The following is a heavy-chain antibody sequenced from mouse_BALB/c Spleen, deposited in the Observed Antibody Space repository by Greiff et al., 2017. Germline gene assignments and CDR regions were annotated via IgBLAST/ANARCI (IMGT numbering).Heavy chain of an antibody. CDR2: ISSGGSYT. J-gene: IGHJ3*01. D-gene: IGHD2-14*01. CDR3: ARRYDEESWFAY. CDR1: GFTFSSYG. V-gene: IGHV5-6*02. Sequence: EVKLVESGGDLVKPGGSLKLSCAASGFTFSSYGMSWVRQTPDKRLEWVATISSGGSYTYYPDSVKGRFTISRDNAKNTLYLQMSSLKSEDTAMYYCARRYDEESWFAYWGQGTLVTVSA.